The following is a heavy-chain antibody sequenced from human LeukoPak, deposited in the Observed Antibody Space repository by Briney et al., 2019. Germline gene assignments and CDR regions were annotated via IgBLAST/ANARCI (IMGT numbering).Heavy chain of an antibody. CDR3: AKRGDHCSGGGCYLDY. V-gene: IGHV3-23*01. CDR1: RFSFSTYA. CDR2: ISSSGDNT. D-gene: IGHD6-19*01. Sequence: GGSLRLSCAASRFSFSTYAMNWVRQAPGRGLEWVSTISSSGDNTFHADSVRGRFTISRDNSESTLYLQMNSLRAEDTAVYFCAKRGDHCSGGGCYLDYWGQGTLVTVSS. J-gene: IGHJ4*02.